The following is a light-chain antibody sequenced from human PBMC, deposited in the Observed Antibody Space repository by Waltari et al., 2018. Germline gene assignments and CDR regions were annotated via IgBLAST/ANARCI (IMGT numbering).Light chain of an antibody. CDR2: YVT. CDR1: SSAIRDYNF. Sequence: QPALTQPASMSGSPGQSVTISCPGTSSAIRDYNFVPWSQQHPGKGPKLIIYYVTNRASGVSNRFSGSKSGNRASLTISGLQAEDEADYYCSAYISRSISYVIFGGGTKLTVL. V-gene: IGLV2-14*03. CDR3: SAYISRSISYVI. J-gene: IGLJ2*01.